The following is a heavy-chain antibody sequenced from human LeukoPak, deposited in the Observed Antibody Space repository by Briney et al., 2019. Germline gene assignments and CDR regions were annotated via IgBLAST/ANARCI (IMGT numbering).Heavy chain of an antibody. CDR1: GFTFDVYA. V-gene: IGHV3-9*01. CDR3: AKDGQIAARPVFDY. CDR2: ITWNRGSI. D-gene: IGHD6-6*01. Sequence: SLRLSCAASGFTFDVYAIHWVRQARGKGLEWVLGITWNRGSIGYADSVKGRFTISRTHAKNSLYLQMNSLRAEDTALYYCAKDGQIAARPVFDYWGQGTLVTVSS. J-gene: IGHJ4*02.